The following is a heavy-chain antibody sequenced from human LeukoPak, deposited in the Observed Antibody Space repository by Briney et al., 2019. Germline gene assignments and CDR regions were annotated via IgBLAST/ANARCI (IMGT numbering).Heavy chain of an antibody. V-gene: IGHV4-38-2*01. J-gene: IGHJ4*02. CDR2: IHHRGST. CDR1: GESFSGYF. D-gene: IGHD6-19*01. CDR3: ARIASGWSFEY. Sequence: SETLSLTCAVYGESFSGYFWGWIRQPPGKGLEWIGNIHHRGSTYYNPSLKSRVTISADTSKNQFSLKLTSVTAADTAVYYCARIASGWSFEYWGQGTLVTVSS.